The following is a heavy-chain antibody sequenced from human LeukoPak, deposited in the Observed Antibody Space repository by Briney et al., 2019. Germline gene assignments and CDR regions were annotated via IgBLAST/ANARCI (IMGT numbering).Heavy chain of an antibody. V-gene: IGHV3-48*04. J-gene: IGHJ5*02. CDR3: ARDLRDYGDYGWFDP. Sequence: GGSLRLSCAASGFTFSSYSMNWVRQAPGKGLEWVSYISSSSSTIYYADSVKGRFTISRDNAKNSLYLQMNSLRAEDTAVYYCARDLRDYGDYGWFDPWGQGTLVTVSS. D-gene: IGHD4-17*01. CDR2: ISSSSSTI. CDR1: GFTFSSYS.